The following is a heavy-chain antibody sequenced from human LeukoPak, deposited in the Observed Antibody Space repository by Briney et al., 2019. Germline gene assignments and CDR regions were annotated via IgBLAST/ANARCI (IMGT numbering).Heavy chain of an antibody. V-gene: IGHV3-23*01. CDR1: GFTFSNYA. J-gene: IGHJ4*02. D-gene: IGHD2-21*02. Sequence: GGSLRLSCAASGFTFSNYAMNWVRQAPGKWLEWVSVITSGGSTYYADSVKGRFTISRDNSKNTLYLQMNSLRAEDTAVYYCAKRLPVVGDRNRAFDYWGQGTLVTVSS. CDR3: AKRLPVVGDRNRAFDY. CDR2: ITSGGST.